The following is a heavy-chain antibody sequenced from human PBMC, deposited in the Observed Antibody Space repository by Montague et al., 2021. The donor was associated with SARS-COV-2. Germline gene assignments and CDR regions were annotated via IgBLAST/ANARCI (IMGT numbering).Heavy chain of an antibody. CDR3: ARVRAVRDAMRIFSRCRSYDGMDV. Sequence: SETLSLTCAVYGGSFSGYCWSWIRKPPGKGLELIGETNHSGSTNYNPSLKSRVTISVDTSKNQFSLKLSSVTAADTAVYYCARVRAVRDAMRIFSRCRSYDGMDVWGQGTTVTVSS. CDR1: GGSFSGYC. V-gene: IGHV4-34*01. CDR2: TNHSGST. J-gene: IGHJ6*02. D-gene: IGHD2-2*01.